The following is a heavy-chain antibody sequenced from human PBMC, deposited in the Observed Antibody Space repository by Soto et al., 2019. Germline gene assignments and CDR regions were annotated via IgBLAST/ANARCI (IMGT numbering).Heavy chain of an antibody. D-gene: IGHD2-2*02. CDR1: GFTFSSYA. V-gene: IGHV3-23*01. Sequence: PGGSLRLSCAASGFTFSSYAMSWVRQAPGKGLEWVSGISDGGGSTYYADSVKGRFTVSRDNSKNTLYLQVNSLRAEDTAVYYCARTPPYASSTSGYIDYWGPGTLVTVSS. CDR2: ISDGGGST. CDR3: ARTPPYASSTSGYIDY. J-gene: IGHJ4*02.